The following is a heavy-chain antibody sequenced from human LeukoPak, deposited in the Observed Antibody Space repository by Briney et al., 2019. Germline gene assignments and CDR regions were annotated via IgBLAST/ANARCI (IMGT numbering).Heavy chain of an antibody. V-gene: IGHV4-34*01. CDR2: INHSGST. D-gene: IGHD3-10*01. CDR3: ARGVTYYYGSGRGYYYGMDV. CDR1: GGSFSGYY. Sequence: SETLSLTCAVYGGSFSGYYWIWIRQPPGKGLEWIGEINHSGSTNYNPSLKSRVTISVDTSKNQFSLKLSSVTAADTAVYYCARGVTYYYGSGRGYYYGMDVWGQGTTVTVSS. J-gene: IGHJ6*02.